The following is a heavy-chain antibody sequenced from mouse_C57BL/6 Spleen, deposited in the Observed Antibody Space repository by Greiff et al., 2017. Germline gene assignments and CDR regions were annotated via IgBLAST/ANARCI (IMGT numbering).Heavy chain of an antibody. CDR1: GYTFTSYW. Sequence: VQLQQPGAELVKPGASVKLSCKASGYTFTSYWMHWVKQRPGQGLEWIGMIHPNSGSTNYNEKFKSKATLTVDKSSSTAYMQLSSLTSEDSAVYYCARYGYEYDRAMDYWGQGTSVTVSS. D-gene: IGHD2-4*01. CDR3: ARYGYEYDRAMDY. CDR2: IHPNSGST. J-gene: IGHJ4*01. V-gene: IGHV1-64*01.